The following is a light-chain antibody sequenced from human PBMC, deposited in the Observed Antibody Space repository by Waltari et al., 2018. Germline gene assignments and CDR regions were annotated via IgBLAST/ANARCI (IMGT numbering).Light chain of an antibody. CDR1: QSVLYSSNNKNN. CDR2: GAS. Sequence: DIVMTQSPDSLAVSLGEGATINCKSSQSVLYSSNNKNNLAWYQQKPGQPPKLLIYGASTRDSGVPDRFSGSVSGTDFTLTISSLQAEDVAVYYCQQYYSPPWTFGQGTKVEIK. J-gene: IGKJ1*01. CDR3: QQYYSPPWT. V-gene: IGKV4-1*01.